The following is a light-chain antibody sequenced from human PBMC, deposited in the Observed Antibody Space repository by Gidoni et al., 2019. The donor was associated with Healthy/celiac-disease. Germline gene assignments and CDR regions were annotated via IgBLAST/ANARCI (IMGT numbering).Light chain of an antibody. J-gene: IGKJ2*04. CDR1: QSISSW. V-gene: IGKV1-5*03. CDR3: QQYNSYCS. Sequence: DIQMTQSPSPLSASVGDRVPITCRARQSISSWLAWYQQKPGKAPKLLIYKASSLESGVPSRFSGSGSGTEFTLTISSLQPDDFATYYCQQYNSYCSFGQGTKLEIK. CDR2: KAS.